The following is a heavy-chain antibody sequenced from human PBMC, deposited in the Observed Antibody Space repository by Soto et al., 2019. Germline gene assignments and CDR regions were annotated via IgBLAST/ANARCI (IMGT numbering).Heavy chain of an antibody. D-gene: IGHD2-2*01. CDR3: ARDRGGYCSSTSCPRVWFDP. V-gene: IGHV1-2*02. CDR2: INPNSGGT. Sequence: ASVKVSCKASGYTFTSSDINWVREAPGQGLEWMGWINPNSGGTNYAQKFQGRVTMTRDTSISTAYMELSRLRSDDTAVYYCARDRGGYCSSTSCPRVWFDPWGQGTPVTVSS. J-gene: IGHJ5*02. CDR1: GYTFTSSD.